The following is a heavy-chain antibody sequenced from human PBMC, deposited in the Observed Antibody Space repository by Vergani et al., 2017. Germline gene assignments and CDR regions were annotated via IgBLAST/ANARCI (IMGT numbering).Heavy chain of an antibody. V-gene: IGHV6-1*01. D-gene: IGHD3-3*01. CDR2: TYYRSKWYN. Sequence: QVQLQQSGPGLVKPSQTLSLTCAISGDSVSSNSAAWNWIRQSPSRGLEWLGRTYYRSKWYNDYAVSVKSRITINPDTSKNQFSLQLNSVTPEDTAVYYCARNYDFWSGYHPGWYFDLWGRGTLVTVSS. CDR1: GDSVSSNSAA. J-gene: IGHJ2*01. CDR3: ARNYDFWSGYHPGWYFDL.